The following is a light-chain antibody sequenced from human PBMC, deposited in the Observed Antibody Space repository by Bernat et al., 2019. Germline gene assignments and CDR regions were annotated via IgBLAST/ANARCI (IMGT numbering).Light chain of an antibody. Sequence: EIVLTQSPGTLSLSPGERATLSCRAGQSILSSSVAWYQQTPGQAPRLLIYAASTRATGVPDRFSGSGSGTEFTLTISRLEPEDFAVYYCQVYGTSVDSPEIGFGQGTRVEIK. CDR1: QSILSSS. CDR2: AAS. CDR3: QVYGTSVDSPEIG. J-gene: IGKJ5*01. V-gene: IGKV3-20*01.